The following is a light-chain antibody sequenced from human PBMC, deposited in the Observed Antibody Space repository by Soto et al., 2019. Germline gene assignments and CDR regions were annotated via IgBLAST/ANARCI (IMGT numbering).Light chain of an antibody. V-gene: IGKV1-39*01. CDR2: AAS. J-gene: IGKJ2*01. CDR1: QRISSY. Sequence: DIPMTQSPSSLSASVGDRVTITCRASQRISSYLNWYQQKPGKAPKLLIYAASSLQSGVPSRFSGSGSGTDFTLTISSLQPEDFATYYCQQSYNTHTFGQGTKLEIK. CDR3: QQSYNTHT.